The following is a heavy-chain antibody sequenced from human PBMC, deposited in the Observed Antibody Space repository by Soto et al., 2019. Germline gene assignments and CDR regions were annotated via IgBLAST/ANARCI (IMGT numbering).Heavy chain of an antibody. CDR3: ARGVTTVTTFDY. Sequence: PSETLSLTCAVSGYSISSSNWWGWIRQPPGKGLEWIGYIYYSGTTYYNPSLKSRVTMSVDTSKNQFSLKLTSVTAVDTAVYYCARGVTTVTTFDYWSQGTLVTVSS. J-gene: IGHJ4*02. D-gene: IGHD4-17*01. CDR1: GYSISSSNW. CDR2: IYYSGTT. V-gene: IGHV4-28*03.